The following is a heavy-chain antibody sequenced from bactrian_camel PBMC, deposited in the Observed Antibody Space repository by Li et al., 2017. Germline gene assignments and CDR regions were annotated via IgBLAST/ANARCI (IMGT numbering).Heavy chain of an antibody. D-gene: IGHD4*01. J-gene: IGHJ4*01. CDR1: AYRGSRYC. CDR2: LDMIGNK. Sequence: HVQLVESGGGSVQAGGSVTLSCAAPAYRGSRYCMTWVRQAPDKQREWVASLDMIGNKRYADSAKGRFTISQDSAKNNLYLQMSNLELEDTAMYYCAACRDCAGFSCDSLGQGTQVTVS. V-gene: IGHV3S26*01.